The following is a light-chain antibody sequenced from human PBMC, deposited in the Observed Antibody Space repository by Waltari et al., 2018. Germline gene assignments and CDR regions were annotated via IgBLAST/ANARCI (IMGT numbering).Light chain of an antibody. CDR1: STDVGSRNL. Sequence: SPGQSITISCTGTSTDVGSRNLVSWYLQHPGKAPKLMIYEVNKRPSGVSNRFSGSKSGNTASLTISGLQAEDEADYYCCSYTTSRTYVFGTGTKVTV. V-gene: IGLV2-23*02. CDR3: CSYTTSRTYV. CDR2: EVN. J-gene: IGLJ1*01.